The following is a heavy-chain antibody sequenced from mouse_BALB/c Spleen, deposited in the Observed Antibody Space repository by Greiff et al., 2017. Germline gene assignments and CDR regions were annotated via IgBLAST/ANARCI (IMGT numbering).Heavy chain of an antibody. CDR1: GFTFTDYY. J-gene: IGHJ4*01. CDR2: IRNKANGYTT. V-gene: IGHV7-3*02. CDR3: ARDSRREYYYAMDY. Sequence: DVKLVESGGGLVQPGGSLRLSCATSGFTFTDYYMSWVRQPPGKALEWLGFIRNKANGYTTEYSASVKGRFTISRDNSQSILYLQMNTLRAEDSATYYCARDSRREYYYAMDYWGQGTSVTVSS.